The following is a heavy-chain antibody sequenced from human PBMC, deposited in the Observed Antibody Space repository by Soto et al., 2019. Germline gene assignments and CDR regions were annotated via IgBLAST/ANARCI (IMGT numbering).Heavy chain of an antibody. Sequence: HVQLQESGPGPVTPSQTLSLSCTVSGVSITSGSYYWTWVRQSPGKGLEWIGYRYYSGNTYYNPSLNSRATISVDTSKNQFFLKLTSVPAADTAVYYCARGGYDTSGQTFIGWGPDCWGPGTLVTVSS. V-gene: IGHV4-30-4*01. CDR1: GVSITSGSYY. D-gene: IGHD3-22*01. J-gene: IGHJ4*02. CDR2: RYYSGNT. CDR3: ARGGYDTSGQTFIGWGPDC.